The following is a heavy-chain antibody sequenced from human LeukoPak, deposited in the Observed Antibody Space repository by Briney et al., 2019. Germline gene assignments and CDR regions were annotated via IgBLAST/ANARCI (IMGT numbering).Heavy chain of an antibody. V-gene: IGHV3-11*01. J-gene: IGHJ4*02. CDR3: ARDRDGYNVYFDY. CDR1: GFTFSDYY. D-gene: IGHD5-24*01. Sequence: PGGSLRLSCAASGFTFSDYYMSWIRQAPGKGLEGGSYISSSGGTIYYADSVKGRFTISRDNAKNSLYLQMNSLRAEDTAVYYCARDRDGYNVYFDYWGQGTLVTVSS. CDR2: ISSSGGTI.